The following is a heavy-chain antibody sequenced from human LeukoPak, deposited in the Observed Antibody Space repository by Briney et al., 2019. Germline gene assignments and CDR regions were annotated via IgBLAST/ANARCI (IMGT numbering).Heavy chain of an antibody. V-gene: IGHV3-7*01. J-gene: IGHJ3*02. D-gene: IGHD2-15*01. CDR1: GLTFSNYW. CDR2: IKEDGSAK. Sequence: GGSLRLSCAASGLTFSNYWMTWVSQAPGKGLEWVANIKEDGSAKSYVDSVKGRFTISRDNAKNSLYLQMDNLRVEDTAVYYCARDYDYFSGHNLDAFDIWGQGTTVTVSS. CDR3: ARDYDYFSGHNLDAFDI.